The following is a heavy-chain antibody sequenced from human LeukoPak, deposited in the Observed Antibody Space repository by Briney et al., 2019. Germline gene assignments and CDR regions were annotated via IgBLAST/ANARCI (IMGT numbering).Heavy chain of an antibody. D-gene: IGHD5-12*01. CDR3: ARATYSGYDWDFDY. CDR1: GGSISSGSYY. CDR2: IYTSGST. J-gene: IGHJ4*02. V-gene: IGHV4-61*02. Sequence: PSETLSLTCTVSGGSISSGSYYWSWIRQPAGEGLEWIGRIYTSGSTNYNPSLKSRVTMSVDTSKDQFSLKLSSVTAADTAVYYCARATYSGYDWDFDYWGQGTLVTVSS.